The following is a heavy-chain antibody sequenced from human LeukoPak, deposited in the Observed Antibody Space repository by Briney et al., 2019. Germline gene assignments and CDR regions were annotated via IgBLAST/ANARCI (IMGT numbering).Heavy chain of an antibody. V-gene: IGHV4-39*01. CDR2: VYYSGST. D-gene: IGHD3-10*01. J-gene: IGHJ3*02. CDR1: GGSITTSSYY. CDR3: ARLPITMFRDASFDI. Sequence: PSETLSLTCTVSGGSITTSSYYWGWIRQPPGKGLEWIGSVYYSGSTYYNPSLKSRVTISVDTSKNQFSLKLSSVTAADTAVYYCARLPITMFRDASFDIWGQGTMVTVSS.